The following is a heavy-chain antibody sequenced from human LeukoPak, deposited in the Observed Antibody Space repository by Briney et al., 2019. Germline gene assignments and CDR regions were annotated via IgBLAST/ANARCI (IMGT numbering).Heavy chain of an antibody. V-gene: IGHV3-23*01. CDR3: AKSLRDTAKSKDVVVVAAIDY. CDR1: GFTFSSYA. D-gene: IGHD2-15*01. CDR2: ISGSGGST. J-gene: IGHJ4*02. Sequence: GGSLRLSCEASGFTFSSYAMSWVRQAPGKGLEWVSAISGSGGSTYYADSVKGRFTISRDNSKNTLYLQMNSLRAEDTAVYYCAKSLRDTAKSKDVVVVAAIDYWGQGTLVTVSS.